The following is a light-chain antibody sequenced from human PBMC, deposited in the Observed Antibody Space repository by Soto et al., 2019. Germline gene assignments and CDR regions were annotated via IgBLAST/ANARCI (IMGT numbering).Light chain of an antibody. CDR3: QQTYITPIT. Sequence: DLEMTQSPASLSASVGDRVTISCRTSQTINNNLNWYQQRPGKAPKLLIYSSSSLMSGVPPRFSGSGSGTDFTLTISSLQPEDFATYFSQQTYITPITFGQGTRLDIK. CDR2: SSS. CDR1: QTINNN. J-gene: IGKJ5*01. V-gene: IGKV1-39*01.